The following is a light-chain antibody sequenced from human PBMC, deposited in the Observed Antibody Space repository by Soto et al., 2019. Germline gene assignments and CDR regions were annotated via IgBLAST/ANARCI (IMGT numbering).Light chain of an antibody. CDR1: SSNLGAGYD. J-gene: IGLJ1*01. CDR3: QSYDSSLIVSKV. CDR2: ANS. Sequence: QSALTQPPSVSGAPGQRVIISCSGSSSNLGAGYDVQWYRQFPGTAPKLLIYANSVRPSGVPDRFSGSKSGTSASLAITGLQAEDEADYYCQSYDSSLIVSKVFGTGTKVTVL. V-gene: IGLV1-40*01.